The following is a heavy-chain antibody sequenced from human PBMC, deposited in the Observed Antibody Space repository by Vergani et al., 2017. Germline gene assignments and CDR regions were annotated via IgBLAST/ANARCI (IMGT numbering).Heavy chain of an antibody. CDR2: ISWNSGSI. CDR3: ARPDSSSWYGGLYYFDY. J-gene: IGHJ4*02. D-gene: IGHD6-13*01. V-gene: IGHV3-9*01. CDR1: GFTFDDYA. Sequence: EVQLVESGGGLVQPGRSLRLSCAASGFTFDDYAMHWVRQAPGKGLEWVSGISWNSGSIGYADSVKGRFTISRDNAKNSLYLQMNSLRAEDTAVYYCARPDSSSWYGGLYYFDYWGQGTLVTVSS.